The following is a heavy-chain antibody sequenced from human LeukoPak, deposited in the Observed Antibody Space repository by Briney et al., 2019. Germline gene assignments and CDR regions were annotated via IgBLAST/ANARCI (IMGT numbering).Heavy chain of an antibody. D-gene: IGHD3-10*01. CDR3: ARDRYYGSGSYCDY. CDR1: GGSISSGSYY. J-gene: IGHJ4*02. Sequence: PSETLSLTCTVSGGSISSGSYYWSWIRQPAGKGLEWIGRIYTSGSTNYNPSLKSRVTMSVDTSKNQFSLKLSSVTAADTAVYYCARDRYYGSGSYCDYWGQGTLVTVSS. CDR2: IYTSGST. V-gene: IGHV4-61*02.